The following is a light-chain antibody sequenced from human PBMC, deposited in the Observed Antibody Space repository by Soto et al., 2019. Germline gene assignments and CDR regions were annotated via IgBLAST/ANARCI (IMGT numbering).Light chain of an antibody. V-gene: IGLV1-47*01. CDR1: SSNIGSNY. Sequence: QSVLTQPPSASGTPGQRVTISCSGSSSNIGSNYVYWYQQLPGTAPKLLIYRNNQRPSGVPDRFSGSKSGTSAFLAISGLRSEDEADYYCAAWDDSLSGSYVFGTGTKLTVL. CDR3: AAWDDSLSGSYV. J-gene: IGLJ1*01. CDR2: RNN.